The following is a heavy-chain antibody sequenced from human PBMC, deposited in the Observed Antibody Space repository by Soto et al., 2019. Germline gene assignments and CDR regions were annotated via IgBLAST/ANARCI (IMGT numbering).Heavy chain of an antibody. Sequence: GESLKISCTGLGYTFTTFWVTWVRQMPGKGLEWMGRIDPRDSYVNYSPSFQGHVTISVDKSISTAYLQWGSLKASGTAMYYCARLFCSTTTCDSWFDPWGQGTLVTVSS. CDR1: GYTFTTFW. V-gene: IGHV5-10-1*01. CDR2: IDPRDSYV. CDR3: ARLFCSTTTCDSWFDP. J-gene: IGHJ5*02. D-gene: IGHD2-2*01.